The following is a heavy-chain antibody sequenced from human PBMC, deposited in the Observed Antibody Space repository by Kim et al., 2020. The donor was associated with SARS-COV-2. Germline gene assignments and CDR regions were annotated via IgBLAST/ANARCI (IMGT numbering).Heavy chain of an antibody. CDR2: T. Sequence: TNYAAKFQGRVTMTRDTSNSPAYMERSRLLSDDTAVYYCATMESMQGIDYWGQGTLVTVSS. J-gene: IGHJ4*02. D-gene: IGHD3-10*01. CDR3: ATMESMQGIDY. V-gene: IGHV1-2*02.